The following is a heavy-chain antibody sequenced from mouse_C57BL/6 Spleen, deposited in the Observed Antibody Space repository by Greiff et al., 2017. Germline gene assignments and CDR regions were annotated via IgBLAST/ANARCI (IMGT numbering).Heavy chain of an antibody. CDR2: IRHKADGYKT. V-gene: IGHV7-3*01. D-gene: IGHD3-2*02. Sequence: EVKLQESGGGLVQPGGSLSLSCAASGFTFTDYYMSWVRQPPGKALEWLGFIRHKADGYKTEYSASVKGRFTISRDNSQSILYLQMNALRAEDSATYYCARWAQAYFDYWGQGTTLTVSS. CDR3: ARWAQAYFDY. CDR1: GFTFTDYY. J-gene: IGHJ2*01.